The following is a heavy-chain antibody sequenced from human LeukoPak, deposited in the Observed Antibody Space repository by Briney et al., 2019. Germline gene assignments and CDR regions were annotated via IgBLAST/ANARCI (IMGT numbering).Heavy chain of an antibody. CDR1: GGSISSSSYY. D-gene: IGHD6-13*01. Sequence: SETLSLTCTVSGGSISSSSYYWGWIRQPPGKGLEWIGSIYYSGSTYYNPSLKSRVTISVDTSKNQFSLKLSSVTAADTAVYYCAGVRIAAADYWGQGTLVTVSS. CDR2: IYYSGST. V-gene: IGHV4-39*07. J-gene: IGHJ4*02. CDR3: AGVRIAAADY.